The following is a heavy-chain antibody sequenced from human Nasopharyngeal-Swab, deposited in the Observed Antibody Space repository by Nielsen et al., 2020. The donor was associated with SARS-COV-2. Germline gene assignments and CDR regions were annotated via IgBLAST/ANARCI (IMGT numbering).Heavy chain of an antibody. J-gene: IGHJ4*02. D-gene: IGHD1-1*01. CDR1: GFTFTTSS. CDR2: ISTTSNYI. V-gene: IGHV3-21*01. CDR3: VRDEDVVGTTFWY. Sequence: GGPLRLSCEASGFTFTTSSMNWVRQAPGKGLEWVSSISTTSNYISYGDSVKGRFTISRDNAKNSLYLQMNSLRAEDTAVYYCVRDEDVVGTTFWYWGQGTLVTVSS.